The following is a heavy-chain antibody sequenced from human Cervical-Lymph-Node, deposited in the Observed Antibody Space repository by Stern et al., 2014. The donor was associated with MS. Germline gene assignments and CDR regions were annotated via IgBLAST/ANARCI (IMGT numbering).Heavy chain of an antibody. CDR2: INPSGGST. CDR1: GYAFTSYY. CDR3: ARDLGTAPSLRY. Sequence: QVQLVQSGAEVKTPGASVNVSCRTSGYAFTSYYIHWVRQAPGQGLEWMGMINPSGGSTPYAQNVQGRVTRTKGTSTSTVYMDLNTLRSEDTAIYYCARDLGTAPSLRYWGQGTLVTVSS. V-gene: IGHV1-46*01. D-gene: IGHD1-7*01. J-gene: IGHJ4*02.